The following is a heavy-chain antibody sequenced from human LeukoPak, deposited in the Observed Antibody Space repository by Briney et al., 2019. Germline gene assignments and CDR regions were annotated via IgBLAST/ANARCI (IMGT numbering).Heavy chain of an antibody. CDR3: AKGISADGYNFERGADY. D-gene: IGHD5-24*01. CDR2: VGGDGRVT. Sequence: QTGGSLRLSCAASGFTFDTYVMTWVRQAPGKGLEWVSSVGGDGRVTYYADSVKGRFTISRDNYKNTIFLQMNSLRVEDTAVYYCAKGISADGYNFERGADYWGQGAQVIVSS. J-gene: IGHJ4*02. CDR1: GFTFDTYV. V-gene: IGHV3-23*01.